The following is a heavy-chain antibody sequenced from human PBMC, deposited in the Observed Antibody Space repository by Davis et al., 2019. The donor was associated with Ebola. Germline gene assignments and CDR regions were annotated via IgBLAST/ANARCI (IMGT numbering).Heavy chain of an antibody. Sequence: GESPKISCAASGFPFSNAWMNWVRLAPGKGLEWVARIKRDSDEGTRDYAAPVRGRFIISRDDVRNTMYLYMNNLKTEDTAIYYCATDEGGSRYWGQGSPVIVSS. CDR2: IKRDSDEGTR. J-gene: IGHJ4*02. V-gene: IGHV3-15*07. D-gene: IGHD1-26*01. CDR3: ATDEGGSRY. CDR1: GFPFSNAW.